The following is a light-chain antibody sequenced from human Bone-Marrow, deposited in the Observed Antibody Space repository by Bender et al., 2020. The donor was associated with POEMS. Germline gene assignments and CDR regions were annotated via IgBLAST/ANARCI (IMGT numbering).Light chain of an antibody. Sequence: LVLTQSPSSSASLGASVRVTCTLSSGHSNYAIAWHQQQPGKGPRYVMKVNSDGSHVKGDGIPDRFSGSSSGAARYLAISSLQSDDEADYYCQTWGTGIYVFGGGTKLTVL. CDR3: QTWGTGIYV. V-gene: IGLV4-69*01. J-gene: IGLJ2*01. CDR1: SGHSNYA. CDR2: VNSDGSH.